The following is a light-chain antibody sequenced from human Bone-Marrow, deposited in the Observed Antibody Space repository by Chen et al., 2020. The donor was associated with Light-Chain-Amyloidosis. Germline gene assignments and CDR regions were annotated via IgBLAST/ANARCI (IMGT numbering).Light chain of an antibody. CDR2: RDT. Sequence: SYELPQPPSASVSPGQTARITCSGDDLPKKYAYWYQQKPGQAPVLVIHRDTERPSGISERFSGSSSGTTATLTISGVQAEDEADYRCQSADSSGTYEVIFGGVTKLTVL. CDR3: QSADSSGTYEVI. J-gene: IGLJ2*01. CDR1: DLPKKY. V-gene: IGLV3-25*03.